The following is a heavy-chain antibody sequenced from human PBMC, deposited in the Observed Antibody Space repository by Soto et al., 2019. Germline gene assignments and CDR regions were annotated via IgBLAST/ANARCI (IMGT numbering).Heavy chain of an antibody. CDR2: IWYDGSNK. V-gene: IGHV3-33*01. J-gene: IGHJ6*02. D-gene: IGHD2-2*02. Sequence: PGGSLRLSCAASGFTFSSYGMHWVRQAPGKGLEWVAVIWYDGSNKYYADSVKGRFTISRDNSKNTLYLQMNSLRAEDTAVYYCARDLRYCSRTSCYTFYYYYGMDVWGQGTTVTVSS. CDR3: ARDLRYCSRTSCYTFYYYYGMDV. CDR1: GFTFSSYG.